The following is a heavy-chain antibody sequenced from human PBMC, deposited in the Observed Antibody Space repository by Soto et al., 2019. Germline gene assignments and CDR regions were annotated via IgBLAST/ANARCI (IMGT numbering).Heavy chain of an antibody. J-gene: IGHJ4*02. CDR3: ARYCRGSSCYSSESLDY. V-gene: IGHV4-59*08. CDR1: GGSISSYY. CDR2: IYYSGST. Sequence: QVQLQESGPGLVKPSETLSLTRTVSGGSISSYYWSWIRQPPGKGLAWIGYIYYSGSTNYNPSLQGRGTLSVDTYNDECSRKLSFVTAADPAVYYCARYCRGSSCYSSESLDYWGQGPLVTVSS. D-gene: IGHD2-15*01.